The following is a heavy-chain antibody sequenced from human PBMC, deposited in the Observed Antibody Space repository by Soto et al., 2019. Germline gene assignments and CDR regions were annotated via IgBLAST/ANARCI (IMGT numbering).Heavy chain of an antibody. D-gene: IGHD5-18*01. CDR1: GGNISSYY. V-gene: IGHV4-59*01. CDR3: ARDRGFSYSGDYYYMDV. J-gene: IGHJ6*03. CDR2: IYYSGST. Sequence: PSETLSLTCPVSGGNISSYYWSWIRQPPGKGLEWIGYIYYSGSTNYNPSLKSRVTISVDTSKNQFSLKLSSVTAADTAVYYCARDRGFSYSGDYYYMDVWGKGTTVTVSS.